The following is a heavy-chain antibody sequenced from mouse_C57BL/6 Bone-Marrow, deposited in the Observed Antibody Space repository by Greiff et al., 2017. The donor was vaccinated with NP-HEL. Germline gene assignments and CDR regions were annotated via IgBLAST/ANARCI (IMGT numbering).Heavy chain of an antibody. V-gene: IGHV1-62-2*01. CDR2: FYPGSGSI. Sequence: QVQLQQSGAELVKPGASVKLSCKASGYTFTEYTIHWVKQRSGQGLEWIGWFYPGSGSIKYNEKFKDKATLTADKSSSTVYMELSRLTSEDSAVYFCARHEEDYDGYYLYAMDYWGQGTSVTVSS. CDR3: ARHEEDYDGYYLYAMDY. D-gene: IGHD2-3*01. J-gene: IGHJ4*01. CDR1: GYTFTEYT.